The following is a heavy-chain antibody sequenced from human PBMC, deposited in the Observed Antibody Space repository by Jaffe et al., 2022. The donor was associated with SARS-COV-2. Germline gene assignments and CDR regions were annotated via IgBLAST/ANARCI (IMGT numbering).Heavy chain of an antibody. J-gene: IGHJ2*01. D-gene: IGHD1-26*01. CDR3: ARESGIPGYFDL. CDR1: GFTFSSYG. CDR2: IWYDGSNK. V-gene: IGHV3-33*01. Sequence: QVQLVESGGGVVQPGRSLRLSCAASGFTFSSYGMHWVRQAPGKGLEWVAVIWYDGSNKYYADSVKGRFTISRDNSKNTLYLQMNSLRAEDTAVYYCARESGIPGYFDLWGRGTLVTVSS.